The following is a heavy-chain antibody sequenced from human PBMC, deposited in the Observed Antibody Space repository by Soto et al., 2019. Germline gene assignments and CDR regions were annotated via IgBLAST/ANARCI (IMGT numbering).Heavy chain of an antibody. J-gene: IGHJ4*02. Sequence: AAETLSLTCIVSGVSVSSGSYYWSWIRQPPGKGLEYIGYLFYSGSTNYDPSLKSRVTISVDTPKNQFSLKLTSVTAAETAVYYCARGQAFWTGYYRMPYYFDYWGQGTLVTVSS. D-gene: IGHD3-3*01. CDR1: GVSVSSGSYY. CDR3: ARGQAFWTGYYRMPYYFDY. V-gene: IGHV4-61*01. CDR2: LFYSGST.